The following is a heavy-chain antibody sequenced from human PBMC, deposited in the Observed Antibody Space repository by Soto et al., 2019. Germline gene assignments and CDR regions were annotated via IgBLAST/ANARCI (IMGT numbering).Heavy chain of an antibody. CDR1: GYPFTTYG. V-gene: IGHV1-18*01. D-gene: IGHD3-16*01. CDR3: ARMGDVPYYYYGMDV. Sequence: QLQLVQYGPEVKKPGASVTVSCKASGYPFTTYGVTWVRQAPGQGLEWMGWINAYNGNTNYAQKLQGRVTMTTDTSTSTAYMELRSLRSDDTAVYYCARMGDVPYYYYGMDVWGQGTTVTVSS. CDR2: INAYNGNT. J-gene: IGHJ6*02.